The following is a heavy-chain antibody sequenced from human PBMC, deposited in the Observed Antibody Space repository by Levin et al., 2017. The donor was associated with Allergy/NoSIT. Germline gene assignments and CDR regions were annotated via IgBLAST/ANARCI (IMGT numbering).Heavy chain of an antibody. V-gene: IGHV3-11*01. CDR1: GFTFSDYY. D-gene: IGHD3-10*01. Sequence: GGSLRLSCAASGFTFSDYYMSWIRQAPGKGLEWVSYISSSGCTIYYADSVKGRFTISRDNAKNSLYLQMNSLRAEDTAVYYCARGESITMVRGVTNYYYYYGMDVWGQGTTVTVSS. J-gene: IGHJ6*02. CDR3: ARGESITMVRGVTNYYYYYGMDV. CDR2: ISSSGCTI.